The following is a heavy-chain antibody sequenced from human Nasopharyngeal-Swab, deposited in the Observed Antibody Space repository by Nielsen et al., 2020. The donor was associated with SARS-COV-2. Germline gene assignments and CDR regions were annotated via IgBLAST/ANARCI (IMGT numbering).Heavy chain of an antibody. V-gene: IGHV4-59*01. CDR3: ARPYYYYIDV. CDR1: GGSISSYY. CDR2: IYYSGST. J-gene: IGHJ6*03. Sequence: GSLRLSCTVSGGSISSYYWSWIRQPPGKGLEWIGYIYYSGSTNYNPSLKSRVTISVDTSKNQFSLKLSSVTAADTAVYYCARPYYYYIDVWGIGTTVIVSS.